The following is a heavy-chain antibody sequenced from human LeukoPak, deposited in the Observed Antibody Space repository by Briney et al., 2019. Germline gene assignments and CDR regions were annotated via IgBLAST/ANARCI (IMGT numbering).Heavy chain of an antibody. D-gene: IGHD5-18*01. J-gene: IGHJ4*02. Sequence: GGSLRLSCAASGLTFSSYSMNWVRQAPGKGLEWVSSISFSGGYIYYADSLKGRITISRDNAKNSLYLQMNSLRAEDTAVYYCARRATTERGHSYGLDYWGQGTLVTVSS. V-gene: IGHV3-21*01. CDR2: ISFSGGYI. CDR1: GLTFSSYS. CDR3: ARRATTERGHSYGLDY.